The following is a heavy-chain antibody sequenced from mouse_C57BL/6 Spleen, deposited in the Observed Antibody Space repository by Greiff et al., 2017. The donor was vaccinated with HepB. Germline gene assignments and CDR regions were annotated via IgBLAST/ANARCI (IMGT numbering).Heavy chain of an antibody. V-gene: IGHV5-17*01. CDR3: ASEIYYDYDRFAY. J-gene: IGHJ3*01. Sequence: EVQLVESGGGLVKPGGSLKLSCAASGFTFSDYGMHWVRQAPEKGLEWVAYIGSGSSTIYYADTVKGRFTISRDNAKNTLFLQMTSLRSEDTAMYYCASEIYYDYDRFAYWGQGTLVTVSA. CDR2: IGSGSSTI. CDR1: GFTFSDYG. D-gene: IGHD2-4*01.